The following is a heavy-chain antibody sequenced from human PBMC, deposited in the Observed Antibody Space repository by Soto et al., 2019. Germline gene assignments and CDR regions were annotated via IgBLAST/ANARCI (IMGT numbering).Heavy chain of an antibody. CDR2: ISYDGSNK. CDR3: AKDSWRSSSSADYYYYGMDV. CDR1: GFTFSSYG. Sequence: GGSLRLSCAASGFTFSSYGMHCVRQAPGKGLEWVAVISYDGSNKYYADSVKGRFTISRDNSKNTLYLQMNSLRAEDTAVYYCAKDSWRSSSSADYYYYGMDVWGQGTTVTVSS. D-gene: IGHD6-6*01. V-gene: IGHV3-30*18. J-gene: IGHJ6*02.